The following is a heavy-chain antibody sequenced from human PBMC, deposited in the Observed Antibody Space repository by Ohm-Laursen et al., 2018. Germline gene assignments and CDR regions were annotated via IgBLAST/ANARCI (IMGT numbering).Heavy chain of an antibody. V-gene: IGHV3-33*06. D-gene: IGHD1-1*01. CDR1: GFTFDDYA. J-gene: IGHJ4*02. Sequence: SLRLSCAASGFTFDDYAMHWVRQAPGKGLEWVAAIWYDGSNKYYADSVKGRFTISRDNSKNTLYLQMNSLRAEDTAVYYCAKDVDAATGTTHWGQGTLVTVSS. CDR2: IWYDGSNK. CDR3: AKDVDAATGTTH.